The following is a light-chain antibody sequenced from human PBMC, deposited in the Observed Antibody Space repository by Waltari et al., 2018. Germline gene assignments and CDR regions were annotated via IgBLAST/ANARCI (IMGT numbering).Light chain of an antibody. J-gene: IGLJ1*01. CDR1: GSDVGGYDY. CDR2: EVN. V-gene: IGLV2-14*01. CDR3: SSYTSSRAIFV. Sequence: QSALTQPASVSGSPGQSITISCTGTGSDVGGYDYVSWYQRHPGKVPKVMIYEVNKRPSGVSDRFSGSKSGYTASLTISGLQAQDEADYYCSSYTSSRAIFVFGIGTKVTVL.